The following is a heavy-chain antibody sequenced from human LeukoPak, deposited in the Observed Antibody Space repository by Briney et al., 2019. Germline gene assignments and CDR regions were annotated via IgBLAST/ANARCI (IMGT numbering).Heavy chain of an antibody. D-gene: IGHD2-2*01. CDR1: GGSISSGNW. J-gene: IGHJ3*02. Sequence: KPSGTLSLTCAVCGGSISSGNWWSWVRQPPGKGLEWIGEIYHSGSTNYNPSLKSRVTISLDKSKNQFSLKLNSVTAADTAVYYWSRDLRVPAAMGDAFDIWGQGTMVTVSS. V-gene: IGHV4-4*02. CDR3: SRDLRVPAAMGDAFDI. CDR2: IYHSGST.